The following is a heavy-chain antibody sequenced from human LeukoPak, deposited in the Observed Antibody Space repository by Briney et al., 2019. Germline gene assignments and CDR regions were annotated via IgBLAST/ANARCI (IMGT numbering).Heavy chain of an antibody. CDR3: ARGDKSGWFDP. J-gene: IGHJ5*02. D-gene: IGHD1-1*01. CDR2: IYSGGST. Sequence: GGSLRLSCAASGFTFSDYSVNWVRQAPGKGLEWASVIYSGGSTYYADSVKGRFTISRDNSKNTLYLQMNSLRAEDTAVYYCARGDKSGWFDPWGQGTLVTVSS. V-gene: IGHV3-53*01. CDR1: GFTFSDYS.